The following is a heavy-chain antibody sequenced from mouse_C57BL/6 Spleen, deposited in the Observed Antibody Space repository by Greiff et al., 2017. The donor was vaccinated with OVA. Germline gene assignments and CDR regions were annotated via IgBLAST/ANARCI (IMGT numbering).Heavy chain of an antibody. CDR2: IYPGDGDT. J-gene: IGHJ4*01. CDR1: GYAFSSSW. V-gene: IGHV1-82*01. CDR3: ARPYYGNYYAMDY. D-gene: IGHD2-10*01. Sequence: VMLVESGPELVKPGASVKISCKASGYAFSSSWMNWVKQRPGKGLEWIGRIYPGDGDTNYNGKFKGKATLTADKSSSTAYMQLSSLTSEDSAVYFCARPYYGNYYAMDYWGQGTSVTVSS.